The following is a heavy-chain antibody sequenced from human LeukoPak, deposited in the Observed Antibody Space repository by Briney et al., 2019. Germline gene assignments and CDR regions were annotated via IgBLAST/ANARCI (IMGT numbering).Heavy chain of an antibody. D-gene: IGHD2-2*01. J-gene: IGHJ6*03. CDR1: GGSISRSSFY. CDR2: IYTSGNT. CDR3: ARARIYCSSTSCYPPYYMDV. Sequence: SQTLSLTCTVSGGSISRSSFYWSWIRQPAGNGLEWIRRIYTSGNTNYNPSLQSRASISIDTSKNQFSLKLSSVTAADTAVYYCARARIYCSSTSCYPPYYMDVWGKGTTVTVSS. V-gene: IGHV4-61*02.